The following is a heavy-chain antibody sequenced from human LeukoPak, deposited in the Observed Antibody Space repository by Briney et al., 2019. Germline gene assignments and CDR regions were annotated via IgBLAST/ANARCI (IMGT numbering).Heavy chain of an antibody. CDR1: GGSFSGYY. Sequence: KSSETLSLTCAVYGGSFSGYYWSWIRQPPGKGLEWIGEINHSGSTNYNPSLKSRVTISVDTSKNQFSLKLSSVTAADTAVYYCARSIAAAGLYNWFDPWGQGTLVTVSS. CDR3: ARSIAAAGLYNWFDP. CDR2: INHSGST. J-gene: IGHJ5*02. V-gene: IGHV4-34*01. D-gene: IGHD6-13*01.